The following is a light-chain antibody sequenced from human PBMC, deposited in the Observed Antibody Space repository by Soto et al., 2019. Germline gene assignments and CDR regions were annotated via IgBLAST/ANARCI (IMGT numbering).Light chain of an antibody. CDR2: GSS. J-gene: IGKJ1*01. CDR1: QSVSSNY. Sequence: EIVLTQSPDTLSLSPGERATLSCRASQSVSSNYVAWYQQKPGQAPRLLTHGSSSRATGVPDRFSGRGSGTTFTLVISRLEPEDFAVYYCQQYGSSWTFGQGTKVDI. CDR3: QQYGSSWT. V-gene: IGKV3-20*01.